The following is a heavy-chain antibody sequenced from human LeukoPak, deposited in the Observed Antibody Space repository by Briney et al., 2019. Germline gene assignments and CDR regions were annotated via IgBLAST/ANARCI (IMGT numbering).Heavy chain of an antibody. D-gene: IGHD4-17*01. Sequence: GASVKVSFKASGYTFDRYGISWVRQAPGQGLGWMAWISAYNGNTNYAQKVQGTATMTPNTNTSTAYMELRSLRSDDTAVYYCESDGAYGDFEYWGQGTLVTVSS. V-gene: IGHV1-18*01. CDR3: ESDGAYGDFEY. J-gene: IGHJ4*02. CDR1: GYTFDRYG. CDR2: ISAYNGNT.